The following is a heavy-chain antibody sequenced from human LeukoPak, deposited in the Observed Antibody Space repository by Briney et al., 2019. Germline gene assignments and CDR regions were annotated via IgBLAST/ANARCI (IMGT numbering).Heavy chain of an antibody. CDR2: ISGSGSST. J-gene: IGHJ4*02. V-gene: IGHV3-23*01. Sequence: GGSLRLSCAASGFTFSSYAMNWVRQAPGKGLEGVSAISGSGSSTYYADSVKGRFTISRDNSKNTLYLQMNSLRAEDTAVYYCAKDPSGQQLVFDYWGQGTLVTVSS. D-gene: IGHD6-13*01. CDR1: GFTFSSYA. CDR3: AKDPSGQQLVFDY.